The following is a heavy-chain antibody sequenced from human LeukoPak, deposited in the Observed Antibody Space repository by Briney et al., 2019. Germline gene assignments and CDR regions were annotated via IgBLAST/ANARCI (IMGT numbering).Heavy chain of an antibody. CDR3: ARGVGSYYNY. D-gene: IGHD1-26*01. CDR1: GGSISSYY. CDR2: INYSGST. J-gene: IGHJ4*02. Sequence: SETLSLTCTVSGGSISSYYWSWLRQPPGKGLECIGYINYSGSTNYNPSLKSRVTISVDMSKNQLSLKLSSVTAADTAVYYCARGVGSYYNYWGQGTLVTVSS. V-gene: IGHV4-59*01.